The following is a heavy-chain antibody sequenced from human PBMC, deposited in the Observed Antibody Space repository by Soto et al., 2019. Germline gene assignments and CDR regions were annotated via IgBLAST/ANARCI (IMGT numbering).Heavy chain of an antibody. CDR2: ISSNGRST. CDR1: GFTFSTYA. CDR3: ARDRCTNGVCYAPSDY. Sequence: AGGSLRLSCATSGFTFSTYAMHWVRQAPGKGLEYVSAISSNGRSTYYANSVKGRFTISRDNSKNTLYLQMDSLRAEDMAVYYCARDRCTNGVCYAPSDYWGQGPLVTVSS. D-gene: IGHD2-8*01. V-gene: IGHV3-64*01. J-gene: IGHJ4*02.